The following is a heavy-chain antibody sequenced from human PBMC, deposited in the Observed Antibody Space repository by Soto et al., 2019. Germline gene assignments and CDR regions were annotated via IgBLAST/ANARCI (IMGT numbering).Heavy chain of an antibody. D-gene: IGHD3-10*01. CDR1: GFTFSSYA. CDR2: ISGSGGST. V-gene: IGHV3-23*01. Sequence: GGSLRLSCAASGFTFSSYAMSWVRQAPGKGLEWVSAISGSGGSTYYADSVKGRFTISRDNSKNTLYLQMNSLRAEDTAVYYCAKSSYKRRTWRDGYNYYYYYGMDVWGQGTTVTVSS. CDR3: AKSSYKRRTWRDGYNYYYYYGMDV. J-gene: IGHJ6*02.